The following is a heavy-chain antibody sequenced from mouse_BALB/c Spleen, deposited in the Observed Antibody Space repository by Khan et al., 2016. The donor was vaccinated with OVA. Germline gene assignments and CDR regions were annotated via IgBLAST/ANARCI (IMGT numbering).Heavy chain of an antibody. CDR3: AEWGRENYYAMDY. CDR1: GFSLTSYG. CDR2: IWGDGST. V-gene: IGHV2-3*01. J-gene: IGHJ4*01. Sequence: QVQLKESGPGLVAPSQGLSITCTVSGFSLTSYGVNWVRQPPGKGLEWLGVIWGDGSTNYHSTLMSRLSISKDNSQSQVFLKLSSLQTDDTAPYSSAEWGRENYYAMDYWGQGTSVTVSS.